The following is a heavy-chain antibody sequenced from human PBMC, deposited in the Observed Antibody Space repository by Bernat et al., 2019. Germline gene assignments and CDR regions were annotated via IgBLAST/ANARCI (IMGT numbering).Heavy chain of an antibody. D-gene: IGHD6-19*01. CDR2: INSDGSST. V-gene: IGHV3-74*01. Sequence: EVQLVESGGGLVQPGGSLRLSCAVSGFSLSGYWMNWVRQAPGKGLVWVSRINSDGSSTSYADSVKGRFTISRDNAKNTLYLQMNSLRAEDTAVYYCARPQWLVLPDYWGQGTLVTVSS. J-gene: IGHJ4*02. CDR3: ARPQWLVLPDY. CDR1: GFSLSGYW.